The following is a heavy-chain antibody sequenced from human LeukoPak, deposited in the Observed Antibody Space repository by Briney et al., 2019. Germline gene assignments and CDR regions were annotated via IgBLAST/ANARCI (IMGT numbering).Heavy chain of an antibody. CDR2: IKSAFAGGTK. D-gene: IGHD4-17*01. Sequence: TGGSLGLSCVASGFTFTHARMGWVRQAPGKGLEWVGLIKSAFAGGTKDYAAPVKGRFSMSRDDSRHTVYLQMNGLKSDDTAKYYCTAGYGHSDFDYWGQGTLVTVAS. J-gene: IGHJ4*02. CDR1: GFTFTHAR. CDR3: TAGYGHSDFDY. V-gene: IGHV3-15*01.